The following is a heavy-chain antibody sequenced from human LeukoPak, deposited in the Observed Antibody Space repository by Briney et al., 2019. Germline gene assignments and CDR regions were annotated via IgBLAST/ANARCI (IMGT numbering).Heavy chain of an antibody. CDR1: GGSISSYY. Sequence: SETLSLTCTVSGGSISSYYWSWIRQPPGKGLEWIGYIYYSGSTNYNPSLKSRVTISVDTSKKQFSLKLSSVTAVDTAVYYCAGGFDWSTFDYWGQGTLVTVSS. J-gene: IGHJ4*02. CDR2: IYYSGST. CDR3: AGGFDWSTFDY. V-gene: IGHV4-59*01. D-gene: IGHD3-9*01.